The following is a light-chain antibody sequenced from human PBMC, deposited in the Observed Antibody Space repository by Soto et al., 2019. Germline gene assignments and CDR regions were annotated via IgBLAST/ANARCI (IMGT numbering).Light chain of an antibody. CDR2: QTS. CDR3: HQRQSWPRT. V-gene: IGKV3-11*01. J-gene: IGKJ1*01. Sequence: EIVLTQSPATLSSFTGDRVTLSCMASQYINTRLAWYQHRPGQAPRLLIYQTSIRAAGIPARFSASGSGTDFTLTISDVQPEDFALYYCHQRQSWPRTFGQGTKVDIK. CDR1: QYINTR.